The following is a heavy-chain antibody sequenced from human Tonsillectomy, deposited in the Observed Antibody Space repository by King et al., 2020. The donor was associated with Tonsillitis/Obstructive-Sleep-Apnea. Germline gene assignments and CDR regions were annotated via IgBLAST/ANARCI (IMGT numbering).Heavy chain of an antibody. D-gene: IGHD2-15*01. Sequence: QLVQSGAEVKKPWASVKVSCKASGYTFTSYYMHWVRQAPGQGLEWMGIINPSGGNTNYAQMFQGRVTITRATSTSTVYMELSSLRSEDTAVYYCASQLWVVVVYYFDYWGQGTLVTVSA. CDR2: INPSGGNT. J-gene: IGHJ4*02. CDR1: GYTFTSYY. V-gene: IGHV1-46*01. CDR3: ASQLWVVVVYYFDY.